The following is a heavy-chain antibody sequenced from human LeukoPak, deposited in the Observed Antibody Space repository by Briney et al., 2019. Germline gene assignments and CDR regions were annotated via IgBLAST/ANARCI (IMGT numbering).Heavy chain of an antibody. D-gene: IGHD2-15*01. Sequence: SQTLSLTCSVSGGSVSSDSYFWTWIRQPPGKGLEYIGYIHDSGSTDNNPSLKSRVTISVDTSKNQFSLKLSSVTAADTAVYYCARGILKCSGGNCYYYGMTSGAKGPRSPSPQ. J-gene: IGHJ6*04. CDR1: GGSVSSDSYF. CDR3: ARGILKCSGGNCYYYGMTS. CDR2: IHDSGST. V-gene: IGHV4-61*01.